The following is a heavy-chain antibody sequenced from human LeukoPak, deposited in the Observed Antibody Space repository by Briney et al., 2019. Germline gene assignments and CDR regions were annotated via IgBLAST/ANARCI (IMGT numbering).Heavy chain of an antibody. Sequence: GGSLRLSCAASGFTFSSYGMHWVRQAPGKGLEWVAFIRYDGSNKYYADSVKGRFTISRDNSKKTLYLQMNSLRAEDTAVYYCAKDLNVVVGYFDYWGQGTLVTVSS. CDR3: AKDLNVVVGYFDY. D-gene: IGHD3-22*01. CDR2: IRYDGSNK. V-gene: IGHV3-30*02. CDR1: GFTFSSYG. J-gene: IGHJ4*02.